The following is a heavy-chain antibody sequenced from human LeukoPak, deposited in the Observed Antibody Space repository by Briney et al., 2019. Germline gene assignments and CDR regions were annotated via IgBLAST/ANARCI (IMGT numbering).Heavy chain of an antibody. D-gene: IGHD6-13*01. V-gene: IGHV3-30*03. CDR2: ISYDGSHE. Sequence: GGSLRLSCAASGFTFSSYEMNWVRQAPGKGLEWVAVISYDGSHECYADSVKGRFTISRDSSKSTLYLQMNSLRAEDTAVYYCARDLSSSWSLGYWGQGTLVTVSS. CDR3: ARDLSSSWSLGY. CDR1: GFTFSSYE. J-gene: IGHJ4*02.